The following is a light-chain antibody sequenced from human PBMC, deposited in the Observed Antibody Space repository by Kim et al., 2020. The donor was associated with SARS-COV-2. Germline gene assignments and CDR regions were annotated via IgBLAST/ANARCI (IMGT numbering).Light chain of an antibody. Sequence: AHGGDRAPLRWAGSRGISNSLAWYQQKAGRVPRLAIYTASTRTSGVPSRFSGSGSGTDFTLTISTLQPEDVAAYYCQEYASAPWTFGQGTKVDIK. CDR1: RGISNS. CDR2: TAS. J-gene: IGKJ1*01. V-gene: IGKV1-27*01. CDR3: QEYASAPWT.